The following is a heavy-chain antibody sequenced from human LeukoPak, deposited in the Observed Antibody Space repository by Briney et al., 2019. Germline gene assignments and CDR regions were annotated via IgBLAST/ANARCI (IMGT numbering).Heavy chain of an antibody. CDR1: GGSISSYY. D-gene: IGHD5-12*01. CDR2: IYYSGST. CDR3: ARHGATTRHYYYYGMDV. Sequence: SETLSLTCTVSGGSISSYYWSWIRQPPGKGLEWIGYIYYSGSTNYNPSLKSRVTISVDTSKNQFSLKLSSVTAADTAVYYCARHGATTRHYYYYGMDVWGQGTTVTVSS. V-gene: IGHV4-59*08. J-gene: IGHJ6*02.